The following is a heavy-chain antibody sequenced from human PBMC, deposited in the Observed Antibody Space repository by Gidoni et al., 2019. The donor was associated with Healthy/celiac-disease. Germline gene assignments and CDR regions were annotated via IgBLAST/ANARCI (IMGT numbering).Heavy chain of an antibody. CDR2: LDPSDSYT. Sequence: EVQLVQSGAEVKKPGESLRISCKGSGYSFTSYWISWVRQMPGKGLEWMGRLDPSDSYTNYSPSFQGHVTISADKSISTAYLQWSSLKASDTAMYYCARRLYGDYLRVYDAFDIWGQGTMVTVSP. V-gene: IGHV5-10-1*03. D-gene: IGHD4-17*01. J-gene: IGHJ3*02. CDR1: GYSFTSYW. CDR3: ARRLYGDYLRVYDAFDI.